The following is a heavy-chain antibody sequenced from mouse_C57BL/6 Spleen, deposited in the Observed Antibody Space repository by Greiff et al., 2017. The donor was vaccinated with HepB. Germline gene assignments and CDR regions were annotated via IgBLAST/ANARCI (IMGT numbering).Heavy chain of an antibody. D-gene: IGHD1-1*01. V-gene: IGHV1-61*01. J-gene: IGHJ3*01. Sequence: QVQLKESGAELVRPGSSVKLSCKASGYTFTSYWMDWVKQRPGQGLEWIGNIYPSDSETHYNQKFKDKATLTVDKSSSTAYMQLSSLTSEDSAVYYCAGYGSSPFAYWGQGTLGTVSA. CDR2: IYPSDSET. CDR3: AGYGSSPFAY. CDR1: GYTFTSYW.